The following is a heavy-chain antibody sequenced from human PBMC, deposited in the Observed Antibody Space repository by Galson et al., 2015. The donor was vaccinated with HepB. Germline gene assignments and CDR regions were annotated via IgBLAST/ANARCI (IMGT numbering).Heavy chain of an antibody. CDR3: ARGASSTFRSNYEY. CDR2: ISTGSSTI. CDR1: GFTFGSYS. D-gene: IGHD2-2*01. J-gene: IGHJ4*02. Sequence: SLRLSCAASGFTFGSYSMNWVRQAPGKGPEWVAYISTGSSTIYYADSVKGRFTISRDNAKNSLSLQMNSLRDEDTAVYYCARGASSTFRSNYEYWGQGTLVTVSS. V-gene: IGHV3-48*02.